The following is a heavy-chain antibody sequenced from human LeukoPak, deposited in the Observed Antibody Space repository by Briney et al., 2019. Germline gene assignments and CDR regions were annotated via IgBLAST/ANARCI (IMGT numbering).Heavy chain of an antibody. D-gene: IGHD3-3*01. V-gene: IGHV3-30*04. CDR1: GFTFSSYA. J-gene: IGHJ4*02. CDR3: ARDSPTHYDFWSGYYDPYYFDY. Sequence: GGSLRLSCAASGFTFSSYAMHWVRQAPGKGLEWVAVISYDGSNKYYADSVKGRFTISRDNAKNSLYLQMNSLRAEDTAVYYCARDSPTHYDFWSGYYDPYYFDYWGQGTLVTVSS. CDR2: ISYDGSNK.